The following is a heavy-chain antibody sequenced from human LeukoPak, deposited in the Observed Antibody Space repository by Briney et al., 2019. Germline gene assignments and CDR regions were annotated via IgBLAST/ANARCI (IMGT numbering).Heavy chain of an antibody. CDR2: LGGTDGSI. CDR1: GFSFSTYA. CDR3: AKRDSGYYFDY. Sequence: PGVSLRLSCAASGFSFSTYAMSWVRQAPGKGLTWVSTLGGTDGSIFYADSVKGRFSISRDNSKRMLYLQMNSLRVDDTATYYCAKRDSGYYFDYWGQGILVTVSA. V-gene: IGHV3-23*01. J-gene: IGHJ4*02. D-gene: IGHD2-15*01.